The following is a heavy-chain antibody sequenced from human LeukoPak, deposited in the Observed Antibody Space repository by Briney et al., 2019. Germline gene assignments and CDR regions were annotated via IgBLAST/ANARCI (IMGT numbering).Heavy chain of an antibody. CDR3: ATSLIHGYYFDY. D-gene: IGHD2-21*01. V-gene: IGHV1-24*01. J-gene: IGHJ4*02. Sequence: ASVKVSCKVSGYTLTELSMHWVRQALGKGLEWMGGFDPEDGETIYAQKFQGRVTMTEDTSTDTAYMELSSLRSDDTAVYYCATSLIHGYYFDYWGQGTLVTVSS. CDR1: GYTLTELS. CDR2: FDPEDGET.